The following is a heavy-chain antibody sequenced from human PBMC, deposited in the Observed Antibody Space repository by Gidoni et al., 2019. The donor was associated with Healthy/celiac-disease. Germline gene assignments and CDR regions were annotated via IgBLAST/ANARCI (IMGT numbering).Heavy chain of an antibody. CDR2: INHSGST. CDR3: ARGQIQPVAGRRMGYFQH. Sequence: QVQLQQWGAGLLKPSETLSLTCAVYGGSFSGYYWSWIRQPPGKGLEWIGEINHSGSTNYNPSLKSRVTISVDTSKNQFSLKLSSVTAADTAVYYCARGQIQPVAGRRMGYFQHWGQGTLVTVSS. V-gene: IGHV4-34*01. J-gene: IGHJ1*01. D-gene: IGHD6-19*01. CDR1: GGSFSGYY.